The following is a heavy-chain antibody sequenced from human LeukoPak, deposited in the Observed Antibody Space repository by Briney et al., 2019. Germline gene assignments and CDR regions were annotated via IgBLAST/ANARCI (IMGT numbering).Heavy chain of an antibody. J-gene: IGHJ4*02. CDR2: MNQDGGHK. CDR3: ARDVHGGAFDY. CDR1: GFTFSSSW. D-gene: IGHD4-23*01. Sequence: GGSLRLSCAASGFTFSSSWMNWVRQTPGKGLEWVANMNQDGGHKDYVDSVKGRFTFSRDNAMNSLFLQMNSLRAEDTAVYYCARDVHGGAFDYWGQGTLVTVSS. V-gene: IGHV3-7*01.